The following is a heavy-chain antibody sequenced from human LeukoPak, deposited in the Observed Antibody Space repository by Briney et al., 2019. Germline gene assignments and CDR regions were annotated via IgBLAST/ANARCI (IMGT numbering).Heavy chain of an antibody. CDR3: ARDLVA. V-gene: IGHV3-7*01. D-gene: IGHD2-21*01. CDR1: GFTFSSSW. Sequence: QPGGSLRLSCTTSGFTFSSSWMTWVRQAPGKGLEWVANIKHDGSEISYVDSVKGRFTISRDNAKNSLYLQMNSLRAEDTAVYYCARDLVAGGQGTLVTVSS. CDR2: IKHDGSEI. J-gene: IGHJ4*02.